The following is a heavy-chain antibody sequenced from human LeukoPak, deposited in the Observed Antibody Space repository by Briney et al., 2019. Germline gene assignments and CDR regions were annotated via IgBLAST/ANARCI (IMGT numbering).Heavy chain of an antibody. CDR1: GGTFSSYA. CDR3: ARDRYYDSSGGEDYFDY. CDR2: IIPIFGTA. Sequence: ASVKVSCKASGGTFSSYAISWVRQAPGQGLEWMGGIIPIFGTANYAQKFQGRVTITTDESTSTAYMELSSLRSEDTAVYYCARDRYYDSSGGEDYFDYWGQGTLVTASS. V-gene: IGHV1-69*05. D-gene: IGHD3-22*01. J-gene: IGHJ4*02.